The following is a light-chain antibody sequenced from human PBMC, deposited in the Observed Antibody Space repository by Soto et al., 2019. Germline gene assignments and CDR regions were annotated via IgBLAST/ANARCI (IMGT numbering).Light chain of an antibody. CDR1: QSVLCSSNNKNY. J-gene: IGKJ1*01. V-gene: IGKV4-1*01. Sequence: DIVMTQSPDSLAVSLGERATINCKSSQSVLCSSNNKNYLAWYQQKPGQPPKLLIYWASTRESGVPDRFSGSGSGTDFTLTISSLQAEHVAVYYCQQYYSTPRTFGQGTKVEIK. CDR2: WAS. CDR3: QQYYSTPRT.